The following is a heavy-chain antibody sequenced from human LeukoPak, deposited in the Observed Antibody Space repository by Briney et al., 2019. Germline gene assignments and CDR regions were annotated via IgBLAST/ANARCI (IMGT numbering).Heavy chain of an antibody. V-gene: IGHV3-21*06. CDR3: ARGPAVAAPVDY. J-gene: IGHJ4*02. Sequence: GGSLRLSCAASGFTFNNYVMTWVRQAPGKGLEWVSSISSRSTYIYYADSVKGRFTISRDNAQNSLSMQMNSLRPDDTAVYYCARGPAVAAPVDYWGQGTLVTVSS. D-gene: IGHD6-19*01. CDR2: ISSRSTYI. CDR1: GFTFNNYV.